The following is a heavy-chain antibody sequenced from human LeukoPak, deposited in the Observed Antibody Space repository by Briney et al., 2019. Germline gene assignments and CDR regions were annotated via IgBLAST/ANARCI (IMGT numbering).Heavy chain of an antibody. Sequence: GGSLRLSCAASEFSVGSNYMTWVRQAPGKGLEWVSLIYSGGSTYYADSVKGRFTISRDNSKNTLYLQMNSLRAEDTAVYYCAKDLRIVATRRDWFDPWGQGTLVTVSS. CDR3: AKDLRIVATRRDWFDP. J-gene: IGHJ5*02. V-gene: IGHV3-66*01. D-gene: IGHD5-12*01. CDR1: EFSVGSNY. CDR2: IYSGGST.